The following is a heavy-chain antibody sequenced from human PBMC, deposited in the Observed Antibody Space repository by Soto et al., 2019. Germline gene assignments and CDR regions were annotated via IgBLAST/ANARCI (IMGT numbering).Heavy chain of an antibody. CDR1: GFTFSSYG. D-gene: IGHD4-4*01. V-gene: IGHV3-30*18. CDR3: AKDESPVKVLNTLLEY. CDR2: ISYDGSNK. Sequence: QVQLVESGGGVVQPGRSLRLSCAASGFTFSSYGMHWVRQAPGKGLEWVAVISYDGSNKYYADSVKGRFTISRDNSKNTLYLQMNSLRAEDTAVYYCAKDESPVKVLNTLLEYWGQGTLVTVSS. J-gene: IGHJ4*02.